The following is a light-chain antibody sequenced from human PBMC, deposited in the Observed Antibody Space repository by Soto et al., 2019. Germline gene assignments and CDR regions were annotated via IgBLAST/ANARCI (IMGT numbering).Light chain of an antibody. CDR3: QQLNSYPIT. CDR1: QGLRRD. Sequence: DIQLTQSPSFLSASVGDRVTITCRASQGLRRDLAWYQQKPGKAPKLLIYAASTLQSGVPSRFSGSGSGTEFTLTISSLQPEDFATYSCQQLNSYPITFGQGKRLEIK. J-gene: IGKJ5*01. V-gene: IGKV1-9*01. CDR2: AAS.